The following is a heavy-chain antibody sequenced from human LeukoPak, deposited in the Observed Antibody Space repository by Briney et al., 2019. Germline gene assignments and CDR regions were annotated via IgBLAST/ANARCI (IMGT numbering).Heavy chain of an antibody. J-gene: IGHJ6*02. D-gene: IGHD2-2*01. CDR3: ARDGVVVVPAAPTFYYYYHGMDV. Sequence: LSHSSAPSASTFRDNYMQWIRQAPRKGLEKLSYISRHGSTTYYADSVKGRFTISRNNAQNSLYLQTNSLRAEDTPVYYSARDGVVVVPAAPTFYYYYHGMDVWGQGTTVPVSS. V-gene: IGHV3-11*01. CDR1: ASTFRDNY. CDR2: ISRHGSTT.